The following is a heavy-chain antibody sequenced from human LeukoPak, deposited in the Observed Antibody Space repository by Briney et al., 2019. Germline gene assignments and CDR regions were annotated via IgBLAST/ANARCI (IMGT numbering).Heavy chain of an antibody. CDR3: ARDRGYCSGSSCYNVNWFDP. J-gene: IGHJ5*02. Sequence: GGSLRLSCAASGFTFTSYSMNWVRQAPGKGLEWVSYISGNTSVIYYADSVEGRFTISRDNAKNTLYLQMNSLRAEDTALYYCARDRGYCSGSSCYNVNWFDPWGQGTLVTVSP. V-gene: IGHV3-48*04. D-gene: IGHD2-2*01. CDR1: GFTFTSYS. CDR2: ISGNTSVI.